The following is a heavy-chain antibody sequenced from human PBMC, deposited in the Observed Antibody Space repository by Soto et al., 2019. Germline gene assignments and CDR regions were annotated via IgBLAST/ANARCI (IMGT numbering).Heavy chain of an antibody. V-gene: IGHV3-11*01. CDR3: ARGRGEYQVL. CDR2: ISGSSFTI. D-gene: IGHD2-2*01. CDR1: HFNFSDYY. J-gene: IGHJ4*02. Sequence: GGSLRLSCEASHFNFSDYYMSWIRQAPGKGLEWVSYISGSSFTIFYADSVKGRFTISRDNAKTSLYLQMNSLRAEDTAVYYCARGRGEYQVLWGQGTLVTVSS.